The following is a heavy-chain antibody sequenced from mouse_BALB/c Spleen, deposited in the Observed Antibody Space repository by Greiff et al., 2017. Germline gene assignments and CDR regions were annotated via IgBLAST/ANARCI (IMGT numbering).Heavy chain of an antibody. CDR3: ARRYGSSYSYYFDY. Sequence: DVHLVESGGGLVQPGGSLKLSCAASGFTFSSYGMSWVRQTPDKRLELVATINSNGGSTYYPDSVKGRFTISRDNAKNTLYLQMSSLKSEDTAMYYCARRYGSSYSYYFDYWGQGTTLTVSS. CDR2: INSNGGST. CDR1: GFTFSSYG. D-gene: IGHD1-1*01. J-gene: IGHJ2*01. V-gene: IGHV5-6-3*01.